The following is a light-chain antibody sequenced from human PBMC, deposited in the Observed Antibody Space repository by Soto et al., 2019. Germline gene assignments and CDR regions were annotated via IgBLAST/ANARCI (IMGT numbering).Light chain of an antibody. Sequence: DIQMTQSPSTLSASVGDRVTITCRASQSISSWLAWYQQKPGKAPKLLIYDASSLESGVSSRFSGSGSGTEFTLTISSLQPDDFATYYCQQYNSYPWTFGQGTKVDIK. J-gene: IGKJ1*01. CDR3: QQYNSYPWT. V-gene: IGKV1-5*01. CDR1: QSISSW. CDR2: DAS.